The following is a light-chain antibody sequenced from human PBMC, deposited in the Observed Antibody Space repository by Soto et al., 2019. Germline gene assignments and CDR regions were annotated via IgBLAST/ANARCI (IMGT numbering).Light chain of an antibody. CDR3: QQVNSYPFT. CDR1: QGISSY. J-gene: IGKJ3*01. V-gene: IGKV1-9*01. CDR2: AAS. Sequence: DIQLTQSPSFLSASIGDTVTITCRASQGISSYLAWFQQKPGKAPKLLIYAASTLQSGVPSRFSGSGSGTEFTLKISSLQPEDFATYYCQQVNSYPFTFGPGTKVDVK.